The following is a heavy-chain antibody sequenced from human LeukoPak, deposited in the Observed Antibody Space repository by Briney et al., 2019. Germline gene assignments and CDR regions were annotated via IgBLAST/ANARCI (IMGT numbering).Heavy chain of an antibody. CDR1: GFTFTSHG. CDR2: IQHDGSNK. V-gene: IGHV3-30*02. D-gene: IGHD3-22*01. CDR3: ANWPTASGYFAYFDY. Sequence: PGGSLRLSCVVSGFTFTSHGMNWIRQAPGKGLEWVAFIQHDGSNKYYADSVKGRFTISRDDSKNTLYLQMNSLRVEDTAFYYCANWPTASGYFAYFDYWGQGTPVTVSS. J-gene: IGHJ4*02.